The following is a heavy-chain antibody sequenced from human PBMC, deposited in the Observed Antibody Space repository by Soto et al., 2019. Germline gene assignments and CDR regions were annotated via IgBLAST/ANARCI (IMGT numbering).Heavy chain of an antibody. CDR2: ISWNSGSI. V-gene: IGHV3-9*01. Sequence: EVQLVESGGGLVQPGRSLRLSCAASGFTFDDYAMHWVRQAPGKGLEWVSGISWNSGSIGYADSVKGRFTISRDNAKNSLYLQMNSLKTEDTAVYYCTTDYGDGVVYYWGQGTLVTVSS. J-gene: IGHJ4*02. CDR3: TTDYGDGVVYY. D-gene: IGHD4-17*01. CDR1: GFTFDDYA.